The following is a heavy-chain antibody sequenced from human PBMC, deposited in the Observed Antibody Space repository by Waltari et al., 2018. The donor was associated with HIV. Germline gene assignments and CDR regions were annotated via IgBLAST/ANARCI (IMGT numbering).Heavy chain of an antibody. J-gene: IGHJ4*02. CDR3: ARQLRGYSGYDGYYFDY. V-gene: IGHV4-39*01. Sequence: QLQLQESGPGLVKPSETLSLTCTVSGGSISSSSYYWGWIRQPPGKGLEWIGSIYYSGSTDYNPSLKSRVTISVDTSKNQFSLKLSSVTAADTAVYYCARQLRGYSGYDGYYFDYWGQGTLVTVSS. CDR2: IYYSGST. CDR1: GGSISSSSYY. D-gene: IGHD5-12*01.